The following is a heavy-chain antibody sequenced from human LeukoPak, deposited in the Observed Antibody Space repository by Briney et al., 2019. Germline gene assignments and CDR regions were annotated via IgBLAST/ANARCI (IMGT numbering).Heavy chain of an antibody. D-gene: IGHD2-15*01. Sequence: SVKVSCKASGGTFSSYAISWVRQAPGQGLEWMGGIIPIFGTANYAQKFQGRVTITADESTSTAYMELSSLRSEDTAVYYCARGSTDIVVVVVAHNWFDPWGQGTLVTVSS. J-gene: IGHJ5*02. CDR1: GGTFSSYA. CDR3: ARGSTDIVVVVVAHNWFDP. V-gene: IGHV1-69*13. CDR2: IIPIFGTA.